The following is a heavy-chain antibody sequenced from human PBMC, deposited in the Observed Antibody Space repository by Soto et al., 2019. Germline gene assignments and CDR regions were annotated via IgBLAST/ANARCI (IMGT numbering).Heavy chain of an antibody. Sequence: GGSLRLSCAASGFTFSNYAMSWVRQAPGKGLEWVGRIKSKTDGGTTDYAAPVKGRFTISRDDSKNTLYLQMNSLKTEDTAVYYCTTDPYYYDSSGYYPAFDYWGQGTLVTVSS. J-gene: IGHJ4*02. CDR3: TTDPYYYDSSGYYPAFDY. V-gene: IGHV3-15*01. CDR1: GFTFSNYA. CDR2: IKSKTDGGTT. D-gene: IGHD3-22*01.